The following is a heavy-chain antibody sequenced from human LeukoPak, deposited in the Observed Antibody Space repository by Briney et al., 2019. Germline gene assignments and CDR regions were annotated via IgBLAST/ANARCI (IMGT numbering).Heavy chain of an antibody. Sequence: PSETLSLTCTVSGGSISSSIYYWGWIRQPPGKGLEWIGSIYYSGSTYYNPSLKSRVTISVDTSKNQFSLKLSSVTAADTAVYYCASSEGTTGTTGGDYFDYWGQGTLVTVSS. J-gene: IGHJ4*02. CDR1: GGSISSSIYY. CDR2: IYYSGST. D-gene: IGHD1-1*01. V-gene: IGHV4-39*01. CDR3: ASSEGTTGTTGGDYFDY.